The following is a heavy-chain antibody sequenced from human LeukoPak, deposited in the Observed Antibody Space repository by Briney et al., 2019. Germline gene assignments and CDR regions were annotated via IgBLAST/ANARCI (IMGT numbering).Heavy chain of an antibody. Sequence: QPGGSLRLSCAASGFTFSSYSMNWVRQAPGKGLEWVSYISSSSSTIYYADSVKGRFTISRDNDKNSLYLQMNSLRAEDTAVYYCARDGVAAARVYWFDPWGQGTLVTVSS. CDR1: GFTFSSYS. V-gene: IGHV3-48*01. J-gene: IGHJ5*02. D-gene: IGHD6-13*01. CDR2: ISSSSSTI. CDR3: ARDGVAAARVYWFDP.